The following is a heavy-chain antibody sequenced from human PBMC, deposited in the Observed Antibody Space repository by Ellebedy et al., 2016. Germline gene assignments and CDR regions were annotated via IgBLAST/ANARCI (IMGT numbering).Heavy chain of an antibody. Sequence: GESLKISXAASGFAFNEYYMSWVRQAPGKGLEWVGLIKSKGDGDTRDYAAPVKDRLSISRDDSKNTLYLQMNSLTTEDTGVYYCTTDFGGGSYFVASWGSSDMAAWGQGTTVTVSS. CDR3: TTDFGGGSYFVASWGSSDMAA. D-gene: IGHD1-26*01. V-gene: IGHV3-15*01. J-gene: IGHJ6*02. CDR1: GFAFNEYY. CDR2: IKSKGDGDTR.